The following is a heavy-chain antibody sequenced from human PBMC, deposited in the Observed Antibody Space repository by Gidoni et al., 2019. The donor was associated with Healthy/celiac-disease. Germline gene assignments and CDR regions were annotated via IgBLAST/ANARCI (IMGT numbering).Heavy chain of an antibody. Sequence: QVQLVESGGGVVQPGRSLRLSCAASGFTFSSYGMHWVRQAPGKGLEWVAVISYDGSNKYYADSVKGRFTISRDNSKNTLYLQMNSLRAEDAAVYYCAKVGYSSSWYPYYYGMDVWGQGTTVTVSS. CDR3: AKVGYSSSWYPYYYGMDV. D-gene: IGHD6-13*01. CDR1: GFTFSSYG. CDR2: ISYDGSNK. V-gene: IGHV3-30*18. J-gene: IGHJ6*02.